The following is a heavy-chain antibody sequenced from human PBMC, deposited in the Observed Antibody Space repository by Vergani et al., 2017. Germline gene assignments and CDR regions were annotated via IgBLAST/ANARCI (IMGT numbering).Heavy chain of an antibody. CDR1: GFTFGYYA. V-gene: IGHV3-49*03. CDR2: IRSKAYGQAT. J-gene: IGHJ3*02. D-gene: IGHD3-10*01. CDR3: VRDQVTMLRGSDALDI. Sequence: EVQLVESGGDLVQPGRSLRLSCTASGFTFGYYAMDWFRQAPGQGLGWVGGIRSKAYGQATIYAASVKGRFTISRDDSKSIAYLQMTNLQTEDTAMYYCVRDQVTMLRGSDALDIWGQGTMVTVSS.